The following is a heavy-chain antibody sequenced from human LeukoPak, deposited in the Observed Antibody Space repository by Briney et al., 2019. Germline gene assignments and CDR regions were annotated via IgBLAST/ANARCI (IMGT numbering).Heavy chain of an antibody. CDR2: INWNGGST. CDR1: GFTFDDYG. D-gene: IGHD6-13*01. V-gene: IGHV3-20*04. J-gene: IGHJ4*02. Sequence: PGGSLRLSCAASGFTFDDYGMSWVRQAPGKWLEWVSGINWNGGSTGYADSVKGRFTISRDNAKNSLYLQMNSLRAEDTALYYCAREYSSSWYDGTDYWGQGTLVTVSS. CDR3: AREYSSSWYDGTDY.